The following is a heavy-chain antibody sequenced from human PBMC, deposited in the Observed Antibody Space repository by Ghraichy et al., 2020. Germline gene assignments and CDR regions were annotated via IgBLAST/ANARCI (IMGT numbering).Heavy chain of an antibody. CDR1: GGSISSGGYY. J-gene: IGHJ4*02. CDR3: ARVPYSSSDRDY. CDR2: IYYSGST. Sequence: SETLSLTCTVSGGSISSGGYYWSWIRQHPGKGLECIGYIYYSGSTYYNPSLKSRVTISVDTSKNQFSLKLSSVTAADTAVYYCARVPYSSSDRDYWGQGTLVTVSS. V-gene: IGHV4-31*03. D-gene: IGHD6-6*01.